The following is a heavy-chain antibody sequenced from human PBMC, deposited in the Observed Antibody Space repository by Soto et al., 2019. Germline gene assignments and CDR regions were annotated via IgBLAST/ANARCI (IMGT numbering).Heavy chain of an antibody. CDR2: ISSSSSTI. J-gene: IGHJ4*02. D-gene: IGHD3-16*02. CDR1: GFTFISYS. V-gene: IGHV3-48*02. CDR3: AGGPRLGELSSTDY. Sequence: WGSLRLSCAASGFTFISYSINFFRHAAVKGLEWVSYISSSSSTIYYADSVKGRFTISRDNAKNSLYLQMNSLRDEDTAVYYCAGGPRLGELSSTDYWGQGTLVTVSS.